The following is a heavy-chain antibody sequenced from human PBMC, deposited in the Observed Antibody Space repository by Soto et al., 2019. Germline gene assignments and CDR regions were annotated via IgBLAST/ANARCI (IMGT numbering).Heavy chain of an antibody. CDR1: GFTFSNYG. CDR3: TKSADSAGWGVDF. CDR2: ISPGGDRI. V-gene: IGHV3-48*02. D-gene: IGHD6-19*01. J-gene: IGHJ4*02. Sequence: PGGSLRLSCASSGFTFSNYGMHWVRQAPGKGLEWVSYISPGGDRIYYAESLKGRITIPRDNARNSLSLQMNILSDEDTAVYYCTKSADSAGWGVDFWGQGALVTVSS.